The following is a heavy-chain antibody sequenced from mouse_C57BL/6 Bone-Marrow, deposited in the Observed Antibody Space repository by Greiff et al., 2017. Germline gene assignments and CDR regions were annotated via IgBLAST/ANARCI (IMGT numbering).Heavy chain of an antibody. J-gene: IGHJ1*03. D-gene: IGHD1-1*01. Sequence: VQLQESGPGLVAPSQSLSITCTVSGFSLTSYAISWVRQPPGKGLEWLGVIWTGGGTNYYSALKSRLSISKDNSKSQVYLKMNRLQTDDTARYYCATIYYYGSSYRYFDVWGTGTTVTVSS. CDR1: GFSLTSYA. V-gene: IGHV2-9-1*01. CDR3: ATIYYYGSSYRYFDV. CDR2: IWTGGGT.